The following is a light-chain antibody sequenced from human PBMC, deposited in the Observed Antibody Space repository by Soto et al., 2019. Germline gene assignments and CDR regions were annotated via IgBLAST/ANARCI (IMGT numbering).Light chain of an antibody. Sequence: DIQMTQSPSTLSAPVGDRVTITCRASQSISSWLAWYQQKPGKAPKLLIYDASSLESGVPSRFSGSGSDTEFTLTINNLQPDDFATYHCQQYNRYSLTFGGGTKVDI. J-gene: IGKJ4*01. CDR2: DAS. CDR3: QQYNRYSLT. CDR1: QSISSW. V-gene: IGKV1-5*01.